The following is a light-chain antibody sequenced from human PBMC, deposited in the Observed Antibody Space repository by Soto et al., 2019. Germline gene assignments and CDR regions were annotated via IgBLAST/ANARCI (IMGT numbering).Light chain of an antibody. J-gene: IGKJ4*01. CDR2: DAS. Sequence: EIVLTQSPATLSLSPGERATLSCRASQSVSRYLAWYQQKPGQAPRLLIYDASNRATGIPARFSGSGSGTDFTLTISSLEPEDFATYYCQQLKSYSFGGGTKVDIK. CDR1: QSVSRY. V-gene: IGKV3-11*01. CDR3: QQLKSYS.